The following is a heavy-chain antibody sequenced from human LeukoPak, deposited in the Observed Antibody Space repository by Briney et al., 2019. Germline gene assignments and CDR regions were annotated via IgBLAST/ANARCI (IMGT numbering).Heavy chain of an antibody. CDR3: ARVTRNSGRHPSLFDN. D-gene: IGHD1-26*01. CDR2: IKEDGRET. J-gene: IGHJ5*02. Sequence: GGSLRLSCAASEFTFSAYWMSWVRQAPGKGLEWVANIKEDGRETYYVDSVKGRFTISRDNAKNSLYLRVNSLRAEDTAVYYCARVTRNSGRHPSLFDNWGQGTLVIVPS. CDR1: EFTFSAYW. V-gene: IGHV3-7*01.